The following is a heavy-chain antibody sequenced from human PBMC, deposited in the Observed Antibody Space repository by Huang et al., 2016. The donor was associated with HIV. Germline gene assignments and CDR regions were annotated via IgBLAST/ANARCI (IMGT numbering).Heavy chain of an antibody. CDR2: INSDGSSS. D-gene: IGHD3-22*01. CDR1: GFTFSSYW. J-gene: IGHJ4*02. CDR3: VRDPRIQSWLNYFDY. Sequence: EVQLVESGGGLVQPGGSLRLSCAASGFTFSSYWMHWVRQAPGKGLCWVSRINSDGSSSGYADSVKGRFTISRDNAKNTLYLQMNSLRAEDTAVYYCVRDPRIQSWLNYFDYWGQGTLVSVSS. V-gene: IGHV3-74*01.